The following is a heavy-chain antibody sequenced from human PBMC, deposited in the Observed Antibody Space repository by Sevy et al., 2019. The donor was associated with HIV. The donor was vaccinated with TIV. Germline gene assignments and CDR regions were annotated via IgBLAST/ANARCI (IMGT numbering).Heavy chain of an antibody. J-gene: IGHJ5*02. V-gene: IGHV1-8*01. CDR1: GYTFTNYD. D-gene: IGHD3-10*01. Sequence: ASVKVSCKASGYTFTNYDINWVRQATGQGLEWMGWVNPNRGNTGYAQKFQGRVTMTRNTSINTAYMELSSLRSEDTAVYYCARAIRITMVRGVISYWFDPWAQGTLVTVSS. CDR3: ARAIRITMVRGVISYWFDP. CDR2: VNPNRGNT.